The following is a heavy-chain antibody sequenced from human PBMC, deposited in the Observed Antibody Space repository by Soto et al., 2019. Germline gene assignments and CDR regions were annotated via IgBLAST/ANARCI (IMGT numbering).Heavy chain of an antibody. CDR1: GFTFSSYG. CDR3: AKDLAVTTVTTGYVQH. Sequence: QVQLVESGGGVVQPGRSLRLSCAASGFTFSSYGMHWVRQAPGKGLEWVAVISYDGSNKYYADSVKGRFTISRDNSKNTLYLQMNSLRAEDTAVYYCAKDLAVTTVTTGYVQHWGQGTLVTGSS. D-gene: IGHD4-17*01. J-gene: IGHJ1*01. V-gene: IGHV3-30*18. CDR2: ISYDGSNK.